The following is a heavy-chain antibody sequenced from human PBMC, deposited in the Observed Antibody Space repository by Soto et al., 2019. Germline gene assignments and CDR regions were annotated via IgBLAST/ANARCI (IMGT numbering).Heavy chain of an antibody. CDR1: GGSISSYY. D-gene: IGHD3-10*01. CDR3: ATYYGSGSRTSYYYYYYMDV. CDR2: IYYSGST. Sequence: SETLSLTCTVSGGSISSYYWSWIRQPPGKGLEWIGYIYYSGSTNYNPSLKSRVTISVDTSKNQFSLKLSSVTAADTAVYYCATYYGSGSRTSYYYYYYMDVWGKGTTVTVSS. V-gene: IGHV4-59*01. J-gene: IGHJ6*03.